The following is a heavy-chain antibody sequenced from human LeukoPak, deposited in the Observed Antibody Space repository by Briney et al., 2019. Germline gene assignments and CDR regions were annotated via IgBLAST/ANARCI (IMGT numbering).Heavy chain of an antibody. CDR2: IYYSGST. CDR1: GGSLSSSSYY. Sequence: SETLSLTCTVSGGSLSSSSYYWGWIRQPPGKGLEWIGSIYYSGSTYYNPSLKSRVTITVDTSKNQFSLKLSSVTAADTAVYYCARVIGIDIECFDYWGQGTLVTVSS. CDR3: ARVIGIDIECFDY. J-gene: IGHJ4*02. V-gene: IGHV4-39*07. D-gene: IGHD2-15*01.